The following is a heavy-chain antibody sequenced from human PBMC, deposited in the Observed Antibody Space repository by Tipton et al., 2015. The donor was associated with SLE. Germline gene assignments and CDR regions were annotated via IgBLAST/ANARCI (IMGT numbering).Heavy chain of an antibody. CDR2: INHSGSI. CDR1: GGSFSGYY. Sequence: LRLSCAVYGGSFSGYYWSWIRQPPGKGLEWIGEINHSGSINYNPSLKSRVTISVDTSKNQFSLKLSSVTAADTAVYYCAREEGRGPFDYWGQGTLVTVSS. J-gene: IGHJ4*02. V-gene: IGHV4-34*01. D-gene: IGHD3-10*01. CDR3: AREEGRGPFDY.